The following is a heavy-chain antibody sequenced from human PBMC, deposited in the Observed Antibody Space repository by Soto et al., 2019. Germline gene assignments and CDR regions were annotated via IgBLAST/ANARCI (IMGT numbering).Heavy chain of an antibody. D-gene: IGHD1-20*01. CDR3: ARDITQKLDTKFRMDF. Sequence: GESLKISCKASGYSLTSFSITWVRQMPGKGLEWMGRIDPSDSETKYSPSFQGHVDFSVDKSISTDYLQWRSLEATDTAVYYCARDITQKLDTKFRMDFWGQGTTVTVSS. CDR2: IDPSDSET. V-gene: IGHV5-10-1*01. J-gene: IGHJ6*02. CDR1: GYSLTSFS.